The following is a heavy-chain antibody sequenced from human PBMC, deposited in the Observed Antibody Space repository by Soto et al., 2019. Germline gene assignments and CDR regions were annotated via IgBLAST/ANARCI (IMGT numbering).Heavy chain of an antibody. CDR2: INSDGSST. D-gene: IGHD6-19*01. J-gene: IGHJ4*02. CDR1: GFTFSSYW. Sequence: EVPLVESGGGLVQPGGSLRLSCAASGFTFSSYWMHWVRQAPGKGLVWVSRINSDGSSTSYADSVKGRFTISRDNAKNTLYLPMNSLRAEDTAVYYCAVAVAGPTAIGYWGQGTLVTVSS. V-gene: IGHV3-74*01. CDR3: AVAVAGPTAIGY.